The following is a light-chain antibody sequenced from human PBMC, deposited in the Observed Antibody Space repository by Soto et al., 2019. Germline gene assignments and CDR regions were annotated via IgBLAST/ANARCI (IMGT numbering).Light chain of an antibody. CDR3: QQYTGQPTT. CDR2: HTS. CDR1: QTISDN. Sequence: ILMTQYPAIPYVYSGERVTLSCRASQTISDNLAWYQQNTGLTPRLLINHTSTRDSGVPARFSGSGSWTDFTLTITRLEPEDAAVDFCQQYTGQPTTFGQGTRLEIK. V-gene: IGKV3-15*01. J-gene: IGKJ5*01.